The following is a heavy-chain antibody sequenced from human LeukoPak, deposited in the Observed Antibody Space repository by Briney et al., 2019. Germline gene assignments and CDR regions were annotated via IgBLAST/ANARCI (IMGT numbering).Heavy chain of an antibody. V-gene: IGHV1-2*02. CDR2: INPNSGGT. CDR3: AREAIVARRRGFDY. D-gene: IGHD6-6*01. Sequence: GASVKVSCKASGYTFTGYYMHWVRQGPGQGLEWMGWINPNSGGTNYAQKFQGRVTMTRDTSISTAYMELSRLRSDDTAVYYCAREAIVARRRGFDYWGQGTLVTVSS. CDR1: GYTFTGYY. J-gene: IGHJ4*02.